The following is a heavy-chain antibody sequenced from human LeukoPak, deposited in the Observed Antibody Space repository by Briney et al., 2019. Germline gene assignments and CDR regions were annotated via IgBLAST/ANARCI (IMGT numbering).Heavy chain of an antibody. CDR3: ARLGYDSDAFDI. D-gene: IGHD3-22*01. Sequence: PSGTLSLTCAVSGYSISSGYYWGWIRQPPGKGLEWIGSIYHSGSTYYNPSLKSRVTISVDTSKNQFSLRLSSVTAADTAVYYCARLGYDSDAFDIWGQGTMVTVSS. CDR1: GYSISSGYY. J-gene: IGHJ3*02. CDR2: IYHSGST. V-gene: IGHV4-38-2*01.